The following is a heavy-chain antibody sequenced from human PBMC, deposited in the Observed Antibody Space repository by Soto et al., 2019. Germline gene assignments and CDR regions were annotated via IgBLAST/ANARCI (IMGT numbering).Heavy chain of an antibody. Sequence: EVQLLESGGGLVQPGGSLRLSCAASGFTFSSYAMSWVRQAPGKGLAWVSAISGSGGSTYYADSVKGRFTISRDNSKNTLYLQMNSLRAEDTAVYYCAKAERYCSSTSCPKGYYYYGMDVWGQGTTVTVSS. J-gene: IGHJ6*02. CDR1: GFTFSSYA. V-gene: IGHV3-23*01. CDR2: ISGSGGST. CDR3: AKAERYCSSTSCPKGYYYYGMDV. D-gene: IGHD2-2*01.